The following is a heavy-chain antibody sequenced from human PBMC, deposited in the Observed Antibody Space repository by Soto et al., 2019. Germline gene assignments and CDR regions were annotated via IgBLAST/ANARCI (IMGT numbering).Heavy chain of an antibody. J-gene: IGHJ4*02. CDR1: GDSISSSNW. Sequence: SETLSLTCAVSGDSISSSNWWSWVRQPPGKGLEWIGEIYHIGSTNYNPSLKSRVTISVDKSKNQFSLKLNSVTAADTAVYYCARQNNYGDYSHWGQGTLVTVS. D-gene: IGHD4-17*01. CDR3: ARQNNYGDYSH. V-gene: IGHV4-4*02. CDR2: IYHIGST.